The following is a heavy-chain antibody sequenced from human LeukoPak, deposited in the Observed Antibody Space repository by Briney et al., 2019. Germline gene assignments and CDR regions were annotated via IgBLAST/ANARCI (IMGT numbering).Heavy chain of an antibody. V-gene: IGHV1-46*01. CDR1: GYTFTSYY. J-gene: IGHJ4*02. CDR3: ARAIRLYSYGSAEDY. Sequence: ASVEVSCKASGYTFTSYYMHWVRQAPGQGLEWMGIINPSGGSTSYAQKFQGRVTMTRDMSTSTVYMELSSLRSEDTAVYYCARAIRLYSYGSAEDYWGQGTLVTVSS. CDR2: INPSGGST. D-gene: IGHD5-18*01.